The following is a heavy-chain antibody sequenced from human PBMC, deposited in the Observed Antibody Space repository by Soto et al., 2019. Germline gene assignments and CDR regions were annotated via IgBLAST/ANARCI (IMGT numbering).Heavy chain of an antibody. Sequence: GASVKVSCKTSGYTFTSFAMHCVRQAPGQRLEWMGWINAGYGDTKYSQNFQGRVTITRDTSASTAYMELTSLRSEDTAVYFCANLLGYCGSTGCYDYWGQGTLVTVSS. CDR3: ANLLGYCGSTGCYDY. D-gene: IGHD2-2*01. CDR1: GYTFTSFA. J-gene: IGHJ4*02. CDR2: INAGYGDT. V-gene: IGHV1-3*01.